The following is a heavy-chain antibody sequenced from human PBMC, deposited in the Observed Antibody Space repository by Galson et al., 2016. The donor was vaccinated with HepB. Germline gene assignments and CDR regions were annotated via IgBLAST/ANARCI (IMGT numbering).Heavy chain of an antibody. D-gene: IGHD1-26*01. CDR2: ISSSGTYI. V-gene: IGHV3-21*01. CDR3: ARGKEWEDAFDI. CDR1: GFTFSSYS. J-gene: IGHJ3*02. Sequence: SLRLSCAASGFTFSSYSVNWVRQAPGKGLEWVSSISSSGTYIYYADSVKGRFTIPRDNAKRSLYLQMNSLRAEDTAVYYCARGKEWEDAFDIWGQGTMVTVSS.